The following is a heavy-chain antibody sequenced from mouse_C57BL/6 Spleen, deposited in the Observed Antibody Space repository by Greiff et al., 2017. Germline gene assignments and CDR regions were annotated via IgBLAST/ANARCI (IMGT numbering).Heavy chain of an antibody. J-gene: IGHJ4*01. V-gene: IGHV1-9*01. CDR2: ILPGSGST. D-gene: IGHD1-1*01. CDR1: GYTFTGYW. CDR3: ARDDYGSYGYAMDY. Sequence: VQLQQSGTELMKPGASVKLSCKATGYTFTGYWIEWVKQRPGHGLEWIGEILPGSGSTNYTEKFKGKATFTADTSSNTAYMQLSSLTTEDSAIXDCARDDYGSYGYAMDYWGQGTSVTVSS.